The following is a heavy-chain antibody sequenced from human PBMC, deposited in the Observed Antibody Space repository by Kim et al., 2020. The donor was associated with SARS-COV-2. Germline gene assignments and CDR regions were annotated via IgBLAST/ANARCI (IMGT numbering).Heavy chain of an antibody. CDR3: AREGFGLDATFDD. Sequence: GGSLRLSCEASGFTFNSYGMHWVRQAPGKGLEWVAVIWYDGSLRYYADSVKGRFTISRDNSENTFYLQMNSLTAEDTALYYCAREGFGLDATFDDWGQGTLVTVSS. CDR2: IWYDGSLR. D-gene: IGHD2-15*01. J-gene: IGHJ4*02. V-gene: IGHV3-33*01. CDR1: GFTFNSYG.